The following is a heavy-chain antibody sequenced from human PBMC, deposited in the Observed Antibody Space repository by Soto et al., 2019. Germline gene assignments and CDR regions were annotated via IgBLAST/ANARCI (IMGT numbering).Heavy chain of an antibody. Sequence: QVHLVQSGAEVKKPGASVKVSCKASGYTFTNYAMHWVRQAPGQRLEWMGWINAGNGNTKYSQKFQGRVTINRDTSASTAYMELSSLRSEDTAVYYCARGLGGSGSYSDYWGQGTLVTVSS. D-gene: IGHD3-10*01. CDR3: ARGLGGSGSYSDY. CDR1: GYTFTNYA. J-gene: IGHJ4*02. CDR2: INAGNGNT. V-gene: IGHV1-3*01.